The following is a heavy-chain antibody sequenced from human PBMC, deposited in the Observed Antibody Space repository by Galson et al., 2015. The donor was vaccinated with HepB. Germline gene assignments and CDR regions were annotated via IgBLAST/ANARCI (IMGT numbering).Heavy chain of an antibody. CDR1: GFTFKSYG. CDR3: ARVSGSSSRYYYMDV. V-gene: IGHV3-33*01. D-gene: IGHD6-6*01. Sequence: SLRLSCAASGFTFKSYGMHWVRQAPGKGLEWVAIIWYDGSNKFYADSVKGQFTISRDNSKKTLYLEMNSLRAEDTAVYYCARVSGSSSRYYYMDVWGKGTTVTVSS. CDR2: IWYDGSNK. J-gene: IGHJ6*03.